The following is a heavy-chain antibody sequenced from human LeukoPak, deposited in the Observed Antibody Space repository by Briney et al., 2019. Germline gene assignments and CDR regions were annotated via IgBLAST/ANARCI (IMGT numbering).Heavy chain of an antibody. CDR3: AKADCSSSSCYTVDN. Sequence: TGGSLRLSCAASGFTFVDYAIHWVRQVPGKGLEWVSLINSVGNKTDYADSVKGRFTISRDNSKNSLYLQMNTLRTEDTAFYYCAKADCSSSSCYTVDNWGQGTLVTVSS. D-gene: IGHD2-2*02. CDR2: INSVGNKT. J-gene: IGHJ4*02. V-gene: IGHV3-43*01. CDR1: GFTFVDYA.